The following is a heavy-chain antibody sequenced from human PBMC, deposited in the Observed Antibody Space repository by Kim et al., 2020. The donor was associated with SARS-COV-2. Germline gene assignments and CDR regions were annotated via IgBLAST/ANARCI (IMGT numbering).Heavy chain of an antibody. J-gene: IGHJ4*02. Sequence: TDYAEPVRGRFTISRDDSKNTLYLQMNRLKTEDTAVYYCTTSYSVAADDYWGQGTLVTVSS. CDR3: TTSYSVAADDY. D-gene: IGHD2-21*01. V-gene: IGHV3-15*01. CDR2: T.